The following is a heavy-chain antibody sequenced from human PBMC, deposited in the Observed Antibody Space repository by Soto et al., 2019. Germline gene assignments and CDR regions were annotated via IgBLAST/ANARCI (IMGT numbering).Heavy chain of an antibody. CDR1: GFTFSSYW. Sequence: GGSLRLSCAASGFTFSSYWMSWVRQAPGKGLEWVANIKEDGSEKYYVDPVKGRFTISRDNAKNSLYLQMNSLKSDDTAVYYCARGGRRSGSYADAFDIWGQGTMVTVSS. D-gene: IGHD1-26*01. CDR3: ARGGRRSGSYADAFDI. J-gene: IGHJ3*02. V-gene: IGHV3-7*03. CDR2: IKEDGSEK.